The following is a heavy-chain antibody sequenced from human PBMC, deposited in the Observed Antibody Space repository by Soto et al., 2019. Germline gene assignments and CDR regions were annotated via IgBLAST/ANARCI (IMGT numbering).Heavy chain of an antibody. CDR1: GFSFSGYG. D-gene: IGHD6-6*01. V-gene: IGHV3-30*18. CDR3: AKDYSSSSGGYYYYMDV. Sequence: QVHLVESGGAVVQPGGSLRLSCAASGFSFSGYGMHWVRQAPGKGLEWVAALPYDGSYRYHADSVRGRFTISRDNSKNTLCLHMNSVRAEDTAVYYCAKDYSSSSGGYYYYMDVWGKGTTVTVSS. CDR2: LPYDGSYR. J-gene: IGHJ6*03.